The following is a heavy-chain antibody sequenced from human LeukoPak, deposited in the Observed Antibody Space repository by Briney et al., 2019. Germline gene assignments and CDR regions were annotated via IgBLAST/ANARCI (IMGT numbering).Heavy chain of an antibody. CDR2: IRGSGGST. Sequence: GGTLRLSCAASGSTFSSYDMSWVRQAPGKGLEWVSAIRGSGGSTYYADSVKGRFTISRDNSKNTLYLQMNSLRAEDTAVYYCAKNQYYYGSGSFRPYYFDYWGQGTGVTVSS. CDR3: AKNQYYYGSGSFRPYYFDY. J-gene: IGHJ4*02. D-gene: IGHD3-10*01. CDR1: GSTFSSYD. V-gene: IGHV3-23*01.